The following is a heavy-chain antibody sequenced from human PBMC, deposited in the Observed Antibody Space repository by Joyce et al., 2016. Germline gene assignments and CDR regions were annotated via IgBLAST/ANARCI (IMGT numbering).Heavy chain of an antibody. CDR2: IYHNEST. J-gene: IGHJ4*02. D-gene: IGHD3-10*01. CDR1: GASVSSGGYS. Sequence: QLQLQESGSGLVKPSQTLSPTCAVSGASVSSGGYSWSWIRQPPGKGLEWIGYIYHNESTYYIPSLKSRVTISVDRSKNQFSLKLASVTAADTAVYYCASGFNFKGRSFFDYWGQGALVTVSS. CDR3: ASGFNFKGRSFFDY. V-gene: IGHV4-30-2*01.